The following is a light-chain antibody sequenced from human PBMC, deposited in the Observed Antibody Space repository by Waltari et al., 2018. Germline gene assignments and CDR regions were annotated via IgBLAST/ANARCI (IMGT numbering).Light chain of an antibody. V-gene: IGKV3-20*01. CDR1: QSVGRT. J-gene: IGKJ1*01. Sequence: IVLTQSPGTLSLSPGERATLSCRASQSVGRTLAWYQQKTGQSPRLLIYGASNRATGIPDRFSGSGSGTEFGLTISRLDPEDFAVYYCQHYVRLPATFGQGTKVEMK. CDR3: QHYVRLPAT. CDR2: GAS.